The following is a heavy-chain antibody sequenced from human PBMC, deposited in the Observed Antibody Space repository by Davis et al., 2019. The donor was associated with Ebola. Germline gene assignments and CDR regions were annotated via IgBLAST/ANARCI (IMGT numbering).Heavy chain of an antibody. Sequence: GGSLRLSCAASGFTFSSYTMTWVRQAPGKGLEWVSSISSSSSYIYYADSVKGRFTISRDNAKNSLYLQMNSLRAEDTAVYYCARDRHYDFWSGYTDYWGQGTLVTVSS. CDR3: ARDRHYDFWSGYTDY. J-gene: IGHJ4*02. V-gene: IGHV3-21*01. D-gene: IGHD3-3*01. CDR1: GFTFSSYT. CDR2: ISSSSSYI.